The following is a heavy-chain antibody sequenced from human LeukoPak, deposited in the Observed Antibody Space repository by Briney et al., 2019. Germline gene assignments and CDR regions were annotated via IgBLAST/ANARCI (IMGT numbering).Heavy chain of an antibody. J-gene: IGHJ1*01. Sequence: SETPSLTCTVSGGSISRGGYYWSWIGQHPGEGLGWIGYIYYSGSTYYKPSLRSRDPISVHTPKNQFSLKLSAVTSADTAVYFCARTVAGNSFQPWG. CDR1: GGSISRGGYY. CDR2: IYYSGST. CDR3: ARTVAGNSFQP. V-gene: IGHV4-31*03. D-gene: IGHD6-19*01.